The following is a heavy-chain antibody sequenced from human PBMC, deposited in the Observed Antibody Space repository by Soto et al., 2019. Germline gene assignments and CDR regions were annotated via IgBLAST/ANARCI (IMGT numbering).Heavy chain of an antibody. V-gene: IGHV3-48*02. CDR3: ARGFCKGGSCYPGIY. CDR2: ITGSSSAI. CDR1: GFTFNSYS. Sequence: EVHLVESGGGSVQPGGSLRLSCAASGFTFNSYSMHWVRQAPGKGLEWVSYITGSSSAIYYADSVKGRFTISRDNAKNSRTLQRNGLRDEDTAVYYCARGFCKGGSCYPGIYWGQGTLVSVSS. J-gene: IGHJ4*02. D-gene: IGHD2-15*01.